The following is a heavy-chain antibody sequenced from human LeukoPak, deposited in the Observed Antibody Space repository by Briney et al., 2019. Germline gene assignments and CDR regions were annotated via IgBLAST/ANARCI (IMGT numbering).Heavy chain of an antibody. V-gene: IGHV4-34*01. CDR2: INHSGST. CDR1: GGSFSGYY. D-gene: IGHD6-13*01. J-gene: IGHJ6*02. CDR3: ARGYLVSLGHYYYGMDV. Sequence: PSETLSLTCAVYGGSFSGYYWSWIRQPPGKGLEWIGEINHSGSTNYNPSLKSRVTISVDTSKNQFSLKLSSVTAADTAVYYCARGYLVSLGHYYYGMDVWGQGTTVTVSS.